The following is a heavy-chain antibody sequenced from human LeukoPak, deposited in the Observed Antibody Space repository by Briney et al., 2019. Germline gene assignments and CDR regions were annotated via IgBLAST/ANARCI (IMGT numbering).Heavy chain of an antibody. CDR3: ARESAIAVAGTGFDY. CDR2: IKQDGSEK. V-gene: IGHV3-7*01. D-gene: IGHD6-19*01. J-gene: IGHJ4*02. Sequence: GGSLRLSCAASGFTFSSYWMSWVRQAPGKGLEWVANIKQDGSEKYYVDSVKGRFTISRDNAKNSLYLQMNSLRAEDTAVYYCARESAIAVAGTGFDYWGQGTLVTVSS. CDR1: GFTFSSYW.